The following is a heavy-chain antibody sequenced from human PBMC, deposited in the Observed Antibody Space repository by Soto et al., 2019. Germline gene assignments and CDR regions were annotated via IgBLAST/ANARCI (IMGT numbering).Heavy chain of an antibody. V-gene: IGHV3-13*01. CDR3: ARGDPLNYGSYPYWDDYGMDD. CDR1: GFIFSSYH. CDR2: ITTTGDT. D-gene: IGHD1-1*01. J-gene: IGHJ6*02. Sequence: GGSLRLSCAASGFIFSSYHVHWVRQAPGKGLEWVSVITTTGDTYYAASVKGRFTISRENAENSLYLQMNSLRAEDAAVYYCARGDPLNYGSYPYWDDYGMDDWGRGTTVTVSS.